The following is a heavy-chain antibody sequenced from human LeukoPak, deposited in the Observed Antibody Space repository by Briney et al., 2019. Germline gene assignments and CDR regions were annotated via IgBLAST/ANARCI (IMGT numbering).Heavy chain of an antibody. Sequence: ASVKVSCKASGGTFSSYTISWVRQAPGQGLEWMGRIIPILGIANYAQKLQGRVTITADKSTSTAYMELSSLRSEDTAVYYCAYCTNGVCYRGGVYGMDVWGQGTTVTVSS. D-gene: IGHD2-8*01. V-gene: IGHV1-69*02. CDR2: IIPILGIA. CDR1: GGTFSSYT. J-gene: IGHJ6*02. CDR3: AYCTNGVCYRGGVYGMDV.